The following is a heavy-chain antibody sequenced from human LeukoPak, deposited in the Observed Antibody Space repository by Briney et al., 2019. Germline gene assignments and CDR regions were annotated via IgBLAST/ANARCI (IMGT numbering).Heavy chain of an antibody. D-gene: IGHD3-9*01. CDR3: AKNVREADWYYYYMDV. Sequence: ASVKVSCKASGYTFTSYDINWVRQATGQGLEWMGWMNPNSGNTGYAQKFQGRVTMTRNTSISTAYMELSRLRAEDTAVYYCAKNVREADWYYYYMDVWGKGTTVTVSS. J-gene: IGHJ6*03. CDR1: GYTFTSYD. CDR2: MNPNSGNT. V-gene: IGHV1-8*01.